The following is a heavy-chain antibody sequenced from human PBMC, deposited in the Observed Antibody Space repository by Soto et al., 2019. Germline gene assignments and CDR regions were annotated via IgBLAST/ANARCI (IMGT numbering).Heavy chain of an antibody. CDR3: ARVDLALSENFDL. CDR1: GESVSSHTYY. J-gene: IGHJ2*01. V-gene: IGHV4-61*01. CDR2: IYSRGSI. Sequence: TSETLSLTCVVSGESVSSHTYYWSWIRQPPGKGLGWIGYIYSRGSISYSASLKSRVTISLDTSKNQFSLMLKSVTAADTATYFCARVDLALSENFDLWGRGTLVTVSS.